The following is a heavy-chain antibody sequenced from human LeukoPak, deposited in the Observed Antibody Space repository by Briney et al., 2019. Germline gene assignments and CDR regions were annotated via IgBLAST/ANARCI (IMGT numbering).Heavy chain of an antibody. D-gene: IGHD6-19*01. J-gene: IGHJ5*02. CDR1: GGSIRSYY. V-gene: IGHV4-4*07. CDR2: IYSSERT. CDR3: ARRSAVAGTAISWFDP. Sequence: PSETLSLTCTVSGGSIRSYYWSWIRQPAGKGLEWIGRIYSSERTNYNPSLKSRVTISVDTSKNQFSLKLSSVTAADTAVYYCARRSAVAGTAISWFDPWGQGTLVTVSS.